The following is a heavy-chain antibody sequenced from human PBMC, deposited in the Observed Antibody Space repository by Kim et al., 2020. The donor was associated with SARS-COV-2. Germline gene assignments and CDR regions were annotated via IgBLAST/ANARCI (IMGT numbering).Heavy chain of an antibody. V-gene: IGHV3-15*01. D-gene: IGHD6-19*01. Sequence: GGSLRLSCVASGFTFNKAWMTWVRQSPGKGLEWVGRIKRKTDGGTTDYAAPVEGRFLISRDDSKDTLYLQMNSLKTEDTAVYYCSTSGGGYNSGHNWGQGTLVTVSS. CDR3: STSGGGYNSGHN. CDR1: GFTFNKAW. CDR2: IKRKTDGGTT. J-gene: IGHJ4*02.